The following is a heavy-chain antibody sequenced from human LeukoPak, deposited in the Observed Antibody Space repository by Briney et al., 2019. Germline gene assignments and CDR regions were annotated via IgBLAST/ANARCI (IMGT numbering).Heavy chain of an antibody. CDR2: LSYSGST. CDR3: ARHVDY. J-gene: IGHJ4*02. Sequence: SETLSLTCTVSGGSISTGSFYWGWIRQPPGKGLEWIASLSYSGSTFHNPSLKGRVTISLDSSKNQFSLKLSSVTAADTAVYCCARHVDYWGQGTLVTVSS. V-gene: IGHV4-39*01. CDR1: GGSISTGSFY.